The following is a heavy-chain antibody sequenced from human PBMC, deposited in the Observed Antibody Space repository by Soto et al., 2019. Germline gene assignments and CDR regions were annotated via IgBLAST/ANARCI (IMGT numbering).Heavy chain of an antibody. CDR2: TYYRSKWYN. CDR1: GDSVSSNSAA. Sequence: SQTLSLTCAISGDSVSSNSAAWNWTRQSPSRGLEWLGRTYYRSKWYNDYAVSVKGRISINPDTSKNLFSLQLNSVTPEDTAVYYCERDRKGGFVMDVWGQGTTVTVSS. D-gene: IGHD3-16*01. CDR3: ERDRKGGFVMDV. V-gene: IGHV6-1*01. J-gene: IGHJ6*02.